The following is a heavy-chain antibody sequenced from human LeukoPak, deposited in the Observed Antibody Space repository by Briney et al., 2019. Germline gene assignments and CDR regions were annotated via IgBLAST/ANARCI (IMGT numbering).Heavy chain of an antibody. CDR3: ARVKNYYDSSGYEGGDAFDI. D-gene: IGHD3-22*01. CDR1: GYTFSSYA. Sequence: GASVKVSCKASGYTFSSYAISWVRQAPGQGLEWMGGIIPIFGTANYAQKFQGRVTITADKSTSTAYMELSSLRSEDTAVYYCARVKNYYDSSGYEGGDAFDIWGQGTMVTVSS. CDR2: IIPIFGTA. V-gene: IGHV1-69*06. J-gene: IGHJ3*02.